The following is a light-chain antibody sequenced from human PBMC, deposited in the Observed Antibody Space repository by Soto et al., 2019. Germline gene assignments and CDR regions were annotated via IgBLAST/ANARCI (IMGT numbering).Light chain of an antibody. CDR1: QSISSY. J-gene: IGKJ1*01. V-gene: IGKV3-11*01. CDR2: DAS. Sequence: EIVLTQSPATLSLSPGERATLSRRASQSISSYLAWYQQKPSQAPRLLIYDASNRATGIPARFSGSGSGTDFTLTISSLEPEDFAVYYCQQRSNWPPWTFGQGTQVEI. CDR3: QQRSNWPPWT.